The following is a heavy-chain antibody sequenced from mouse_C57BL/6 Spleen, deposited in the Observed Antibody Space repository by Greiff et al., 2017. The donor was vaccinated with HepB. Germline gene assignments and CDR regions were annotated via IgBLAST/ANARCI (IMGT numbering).Heavy chain of an antibody. D-gene: IGHD1-1*01. CDR3: ASSTVDLWYFDV. V-gene: IGHV1-7*01. CDR2: INPSSGYT. Sequence: VKLQESGAELVKPGASVKLSCKASGYTFTSYWMHWVKQRPGQGLEWIGYINPSSGYTKYNQKFKDKATLTVDKSSSTAYMQLSSLTYEDSAVYYCASSTVDLWYFDVWGTGTTVTVSS. CDR1: GYTFTSYW. J-gene: IGHJ1*03.